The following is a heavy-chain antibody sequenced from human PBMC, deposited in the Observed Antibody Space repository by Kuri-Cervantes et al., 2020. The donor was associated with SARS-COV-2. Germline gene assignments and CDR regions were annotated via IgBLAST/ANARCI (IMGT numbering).Heavy chain of an antibody. CDR1: GGSLSYYY. Sequence: SETLFLTCEVYGGSLSYYYWSWVRQPPGKGLEWIGEINHSGSTNYNPSLKSRVTISGDTSKNQFSLKLSSVTAADTAVYYCARAELGLGWFFDLWGRGTLVTVSS. V-gene: IGHV4-34*01. J-gene: IGHJ2*01. CDR2: INHSGST. CDR3: ARAELGLGWFFDL. D-gene: IGHD6-13*01.